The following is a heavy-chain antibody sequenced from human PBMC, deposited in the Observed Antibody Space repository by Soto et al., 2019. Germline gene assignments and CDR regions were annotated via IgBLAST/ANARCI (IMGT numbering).Heavy chain of an antibody. Sequence: GSLRLSCAASGFTFSSYAMHWVRQAPGKGLEWVAVISYDGSNKYYADSVKGRFTISRDNSKNTLYLQMNSLRAEDTAVYYCARDKRDGRFLEWSYYFDFWGQGTLVTVSS. CDR2: ISYDGSNK. CDR1: GFTFSSYA. V-gene: IGHV3-30-3*01. D-gene: IGHD3-3*01. J-gene: IGHJ4*02. CDR3: ARDKRDGRFLEWSYYFDF.